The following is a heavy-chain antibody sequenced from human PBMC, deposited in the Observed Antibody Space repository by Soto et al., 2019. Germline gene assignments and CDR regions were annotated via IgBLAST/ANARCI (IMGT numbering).Heavy chain of an antibody. CDR3: ARYRSITIFGVVTRSNWFDF. V-gene: IGHV4-34*01. CDR2: INHSGST. Sequence: SETLSLTCAVYGGSFSGYYWSWIRQPPGKGLERIGEINHSGSTNYNPSLKSRVTISVDTSKNQFSLKLSSVTAADTAVYYCARYRSITIFGVVTRSNWFDFCGKGTLVLVSS. CDR1: GGSFSGYY. D-gene: IGHD3-3*01. J-gene: IGHJ5*01.